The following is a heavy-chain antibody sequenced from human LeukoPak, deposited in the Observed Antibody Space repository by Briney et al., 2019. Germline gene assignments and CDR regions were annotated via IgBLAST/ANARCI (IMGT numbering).Heavy chain of an antibody. CDR3: AGEVYRPW. CDR1: GFIFSNYV. CDR2: IFSGGTT. D-gene: IGHD2-8*01. J-gene: IGHJ4*02. Sequence: GGSLRLSCAASGFIFSNYVMSWVRQAPGKGLGWVSVIFSGGTTKYADSVKGRFTISRDNSRNILFLQMNSLKAEDTAIYYCAGEVYRPWWGQGILVTVSS. V-gene: IGHV3-66*01.